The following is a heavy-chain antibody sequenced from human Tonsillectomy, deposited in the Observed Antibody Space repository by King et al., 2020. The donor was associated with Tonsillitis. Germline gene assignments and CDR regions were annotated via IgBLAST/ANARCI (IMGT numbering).Heavy chain of an antibody. CDR3: AKAQEYSNTWGLDH. J-gene: IGHJ4*02. CDR2: ITGSGGGT. CDR1: GFTFSTYA. Sequence: VQLVESGGGLVQPGGSLRLSCAASGFTFSTYAMAWVRQGPGRGLEWVSCITGSGGGTSYADSVKGRFSISRDNSKNTVYLQMNSLRAEDTALYYCAKAQEYSNTWGLDHWGQGILVTVAS. V-gene: IGHV3-23*04. D-gene: IGHD6-6*01.